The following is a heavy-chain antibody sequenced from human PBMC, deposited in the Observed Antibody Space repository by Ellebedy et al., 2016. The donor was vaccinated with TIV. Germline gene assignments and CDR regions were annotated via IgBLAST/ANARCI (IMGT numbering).Heavy chain of an antibody. CDR1: GYSFSTYW. D-gene: IGHD2/OR15-2a*01. Sequence: PGGSLRLSCKGSGYSFSTYWIGWVRQIPGKGLEWMGIIYPGDSDTRYSPSFQGQVSISVDKSISTAYLQWSSLKASDTAIYYCARPNMGYYYMDAWGQGTTVIVSS. CDR3: ARPNMGYYYMDA. V-gene: IGHV5-51*01. J-gene: IGHJ6*03. CDR2: IYPGDSDT.